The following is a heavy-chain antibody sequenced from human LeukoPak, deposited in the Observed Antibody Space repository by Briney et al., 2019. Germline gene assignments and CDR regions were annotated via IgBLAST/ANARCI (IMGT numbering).Heavy chain of an antibody. CDR1: GFPFDDYG. CDR2: INWNGGST. CDR3: ARDPGEVGARGDAFDI. D-gene: IGHD1-26*01. Sequence: GSLGLSCAASGFPFDDYGMSWVRQAPGKGLEWVSGINWNGGSTGYADSVKGRFTISRDNAKNSLYLQMNSLRAEDTALYHCARDPGEVGARGDAFDIWGQGTMVTVSS. V-gene: IGHV3-20*01. J-gene: IGHJ3*02.